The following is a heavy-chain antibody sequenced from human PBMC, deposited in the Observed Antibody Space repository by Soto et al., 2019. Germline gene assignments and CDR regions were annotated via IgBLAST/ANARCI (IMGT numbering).Heavy chain of an antibody. J-gene: IGHJ5*02. CDR2: ISYSGST. Sequence: QLQLQESGPGLVKPSETLSLTCTVSGGSITSTSYYWGWIRQPPGKGLEWVGSISYSGSTYSNPSLKSRVTISVDTSKKQFSQKLSSVTAADTALYYCARARYFGWLAQEYNWFDPWGQGTLVTVSS. CDR1: GGSITSTSYY. V-gene: IGHV4-39*01. CDR3: ARARYFGWLAQEYNWFDP. D-gene: IGHD3-9*01.